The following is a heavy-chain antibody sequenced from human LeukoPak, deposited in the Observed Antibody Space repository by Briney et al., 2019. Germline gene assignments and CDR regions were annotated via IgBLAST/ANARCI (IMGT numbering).Heavy chain of an antibody. Sequence: GGSLRLSCAASGFTFRNYWMSWFRQAPGKGLEWVANKKEDGREGYYGGSVKGRFAISRDNAQNSLYLRMNSLRAEDTAVYYCARGDGCSSTSCYHIDFWGQGTLVTVSS. CDR3: ARGDGCSSTSCYHIDF. D-gene: IGHD2-2*01. CDR1: GFTFRNYW. CDR2: KKEDGREG. J-gene: IGHJ4*02. V-gene: IGHV3-7*04.